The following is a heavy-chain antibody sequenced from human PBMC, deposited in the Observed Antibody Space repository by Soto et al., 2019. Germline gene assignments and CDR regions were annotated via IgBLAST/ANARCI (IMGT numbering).Heavy chain of an antibody. V-gene: IGHV3-21*01. CDR2: ISSSGNTI. Sequence: GGSLRLSCAASGFTFSTYTINWVRQAPGKGLEWVSSISSSGNTIFYADSVKDRFTISRDNAKASVSLQMNSLRAEDTALYYCARGTWAGDGMDVWGLGTTVTVAS. D-gene: IGHD3-16*01. J-gene: IGHJ6*02. CDR3: ARGTWAGDGMDV. CDR1: GFTFSTYT.